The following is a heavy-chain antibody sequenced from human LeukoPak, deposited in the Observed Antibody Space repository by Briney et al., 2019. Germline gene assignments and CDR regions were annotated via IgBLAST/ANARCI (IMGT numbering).Heavy chain of an antibody. V-gene: IGHV3-30-3*01. Sequence: GGSLRLSCAASGFTFSSYAMHWVRQAPGKGLEWVAVISYDGSNKYYADSVKGRFTISRDNSKNTLYLQMNSLRAEDTAVYYCARDREYSGYDSRSGFDYWGQGTLVTVSS. CDR2: ISYDGSNK. CDR1: GFTFSSYA. D-gene: IGHD5-12*01. CDR3: ARDREYSGYDSRSGFDY. J-gene: IGHJ4*02.